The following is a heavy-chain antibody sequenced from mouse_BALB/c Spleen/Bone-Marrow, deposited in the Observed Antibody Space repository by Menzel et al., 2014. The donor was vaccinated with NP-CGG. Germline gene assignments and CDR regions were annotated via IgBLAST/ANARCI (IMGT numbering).Heavy chain of an antibody. Sequence: VQLQQSGAELVKPGASVKLSCTASGFNIKDTYMDWVKQRPEQGLEWIGRIDPANGDTNYDPKFQGKATITADTSSNTAYLHFNSLTSEDTAVYYCANGPYWYFDVWGAGTTVTVSS. CDR3: ANGPYWYFDV. J-gene: IGHJ1*01. CDR1: GFNIKDTY. V-gene: IGHV14-3*02. CDR2: IDPANGDT. D-gene: IGHD1-2*01.